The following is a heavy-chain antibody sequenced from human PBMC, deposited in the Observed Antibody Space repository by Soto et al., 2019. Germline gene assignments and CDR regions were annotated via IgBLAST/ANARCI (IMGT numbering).Heavy chain of an antibody. J-gene: IGHJ6*02. D-gene: IGHD3-10*01. CDR2: IDPSDSYT. CDR1: GYSFTSYW. Sequence: PGESLKISCKGSGYSFTSYWISWVRQMPGKGLEWMGRIDPSDSYTNYSPSFQGHVTISADKSISTAYLQWSSLKASDTAMYYCARHPGLWFGEVWRDYYYGMDVWGQGTTVTVSS. CDR3: ARHPGLWFGEVWRDYYYGMDV. V-gene: IGHV5-10-1*01.